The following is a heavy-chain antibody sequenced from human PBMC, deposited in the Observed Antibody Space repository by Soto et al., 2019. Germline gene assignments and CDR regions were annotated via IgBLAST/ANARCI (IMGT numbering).Heavy chain of an antibody. CDR3: ARGRMLVPAAISYDY. D-gene: IGHD2-2*01. CDR1: GGSFSGYY. Sequence: SETLSLTCAVYGGSFSGYYWSWIRQPPGKGLEWIGEINHSGSTNYNPSLKSRVTISVDTSKNQFSLKLSSVTAADTAVYYCARGRMLVPAAISYDYWGQGTLVTVSS. V-gene: IGHV4-34*01. CDR2: INHSGST. J-gene: IGHJ4*02.